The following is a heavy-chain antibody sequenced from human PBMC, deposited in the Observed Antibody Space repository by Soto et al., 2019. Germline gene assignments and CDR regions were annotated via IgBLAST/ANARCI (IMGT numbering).Heavy chain of an antibody. CDR1: GFTFSPYT. CDR2: ITSGSSYI. J-gene: IGHJ4*02. D-gene: IGHD4-17*01. CDR3: ARELDGYGVKIDF. V-gene: IGHV3-21*01. Sequence: PGGSLRLSCAASGFTFSPYTMNWVRQAPGKGLEWVSSITSGSSYIYYADSLKGRFTISRDNAKNSLYLQLNSLRAEDTALYYCARELDGYGVKIDFWGQGTLVTVSS.